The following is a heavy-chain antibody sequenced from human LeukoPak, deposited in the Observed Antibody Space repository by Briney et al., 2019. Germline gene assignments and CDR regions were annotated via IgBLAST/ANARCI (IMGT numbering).Heavy chain of an antibody. CDR1: GFTFDDYG. J-gene: IGHJ4*02. Sequence: GGSLRLSCAASGFTFDDYGMSWVRQAPGKGLEWVSAISTSASSTYYADSVKGRFTISRDNSKNTLYLQMNSLRAEDTAVYYCAKDLIGNYADYFDFWGEGTLVTVSS. CDR2: ISTSASST. CDR3: AKDLIGNYADYFDF. D-gene: IGHD1-7*01. V-gene: IGHV3-23*01.